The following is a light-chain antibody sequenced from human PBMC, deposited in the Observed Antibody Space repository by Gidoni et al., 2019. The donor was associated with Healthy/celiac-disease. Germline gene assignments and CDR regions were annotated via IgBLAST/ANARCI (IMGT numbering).Light chain of an antibody. V-gene: IGKV3-20*01. CDR1: QTVSRSY. CDR2: GAS. Sequence: EIVFTQSPGTLSLSPGERATLSCRASQTVSRSYLAWYQQKPGQAPRLLIYGASSRATGTPDRFSGSGSGTDFTLTISRLEPEDFAVYYCQQYGSSPITFGQGTRLEIK. CDR3: QQYGSSPIT. J-gene: IGKJ5*01.